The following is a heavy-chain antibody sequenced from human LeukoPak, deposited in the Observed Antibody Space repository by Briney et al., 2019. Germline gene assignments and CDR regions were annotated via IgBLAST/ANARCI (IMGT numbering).Heavy chain of an antibody. CDR3: ARSIAVTGKRWLDP. Sequence: SQTLSLICTVSGDSITSGSYYWSWIRQPAGKGPEWIGHIHTNGGTKYNPSLESRVTISLETSDNQFSLELNSVTATDTAVYNCARSIAVTGKRWLDPWGQGTLVTVSS. CDR1: GDSITSGSYY. J-gene: IGHJ5*02. CDR2: IHTNGGT. D-gene: IGHD6-19*01. V-gene: IGHV4-61*09.